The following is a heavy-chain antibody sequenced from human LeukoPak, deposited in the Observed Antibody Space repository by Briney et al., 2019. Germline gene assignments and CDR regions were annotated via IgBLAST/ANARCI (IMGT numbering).Heavy chain of an antibody. CDR2: IYHSGST. J-gene: IGHJ4*02. Sequence: SETLSLTCAVYGGSFSGYYWSWIRQPPGKGLEWIGYIYHSGSTYYNPSLKSRVTISVDRSKNQFSLKLSSVTAADTAVYYCARAGIVGATGADYFDYWGQGTLVTVSS. CDR1: GGSFSGYY. D-gene: IGHD1-26*01. V-gene: IGHV4-34*01. CDR3: ARAGIVGATGADYFDY.